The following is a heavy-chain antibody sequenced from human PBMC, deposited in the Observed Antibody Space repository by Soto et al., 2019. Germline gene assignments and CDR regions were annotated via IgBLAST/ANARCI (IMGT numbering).Heavy chain of an antibody. CDR2: ISYDGSNK. D-gene: IGHD6-19*01. CDR3: AKLVVSVAGYYAFDI. CDR1: GFTFSSYG. V-gene: IGHV3-30*18. J-gene: IGHJ3*02. Sequence: QVQLVESGGGVVQPGRSLRLSCAASGFTFSSYGMHWVRQAPGKGLEWVAVISYDGSNKYYADSVKGRFTISRDNSKNTLYLQMNSLRAEDTAVYYCAKLVVSVAGYYAFDIWGQGTMVTVSS.